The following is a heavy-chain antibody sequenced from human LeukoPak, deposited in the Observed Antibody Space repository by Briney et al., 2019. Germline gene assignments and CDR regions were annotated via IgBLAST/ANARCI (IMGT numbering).Heavy chain of an antibody. CDR2: MNTEGSST. CDR1: GFTFSTHW. V-gene: IGHV3-74*01. J-gene: IGHJ4*02. D-gene: IGHD3-3*01. CDR3: AKAGGSVLRFLEWLSFSPSPVRFDY. Sequence: GGSLRLSCAASGFTFSTHWMHWVRQAPGKGLVWVSRMNTEGSSTAYAGSVKGRFTISRDNAKNSLYLQTNSLRAKDTAVYYCAKAGGSVLRFLEWLSFSPSPVRFDYWGQGTLVTVSS.